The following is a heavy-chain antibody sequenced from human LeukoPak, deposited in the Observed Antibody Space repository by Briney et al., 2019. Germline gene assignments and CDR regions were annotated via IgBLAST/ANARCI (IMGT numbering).Heavy chain of an antibody. V-gene: IGHV4-59*08. D-gene: IGHD4-11*01. CDR3: ARHTYSDYIVFNY. J-gene: IGHJ4*02. CDR2: ISYSGST. Sequence: SETLSLTCTVSGGSISSYFWSWIRQPPGKGLEWIEYISYSGSTYYNPSLKSRVTISTDTSNNQFSLKLSSVTAADTAVYYCARHTYSDYIVFNYWGQGTLVTVSS. CDR1: GGSISSYF.